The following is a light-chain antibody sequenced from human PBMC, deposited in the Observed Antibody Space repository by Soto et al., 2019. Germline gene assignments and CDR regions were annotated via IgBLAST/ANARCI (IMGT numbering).Light chain of an antibody. CDR1: STDFVTYNR. V-gene: IGLV2-18*01. J-gene: IGLJ1*01. CDR3: SLYTSENTYV. CDR2: EAS. Sequence: QAVVTQPPSVSGSPGQSVTISCTGTSTDFVTYNRVSWYQQPPGTAPKLIVYEASNRPSGVPDRFSGSKSGNTASLTISGLQAADEADYYCSLYTSENTYVFGTGTKLT.